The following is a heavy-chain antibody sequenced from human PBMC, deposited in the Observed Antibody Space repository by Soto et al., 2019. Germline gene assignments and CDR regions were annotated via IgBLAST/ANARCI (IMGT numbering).Heavy chain of an antibody. D-gene: IGHD3-10*01. CDR1: GFTLSSYW. V-gene: IGHV3-74*01. CDR2: INSDGSST. J-gene: IGHJ6*02. CDR3: ARAGQKRNGMDV. Sequence: EVQLVESGGGLVQPGGSLRLSCAASGFTLSSYWMHWVRQAPGKGLVWVSRINSDGSSTSYADSVKGRFTISRDNAKNTLYLKMNSLRAEDTAVYYCARAGQKRNGMDVWGQGTTVTVSS.